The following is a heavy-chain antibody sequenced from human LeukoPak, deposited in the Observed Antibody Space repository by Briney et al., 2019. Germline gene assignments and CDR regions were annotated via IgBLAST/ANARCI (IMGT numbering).Heavy chain of an antibody. CDR3: ARTHTGYCSSSSCIQTFDY. J-gene: IGHJ4*02. Sequence: PSGTLSLTCAVSGGSISSSHWWSWVRQPPGKGLEWIGEIFHGGNTNYSPSLKSRVTISVDQSKNQFFLKLRSVTAADTAVYYCARTHTGYCSSSSCIQTFDYWGQGTLVTVSS. CDR1: GGSISSSHW. D-gene: IGHD2-2*01. V-gene: IGHV4-4*02. CDR2: IFHGGNT.